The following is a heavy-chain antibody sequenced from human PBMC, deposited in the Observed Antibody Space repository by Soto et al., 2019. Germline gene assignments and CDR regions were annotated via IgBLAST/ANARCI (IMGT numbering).Heavy chain of an antibody. CDR2: IYYSGST. J-gene: IGHJ4*02. CDR3: ALRSMAVVPEY. CDR1: GGSISSYY. D-gene: IGHD3-22*01. V-gene: IGHV4-59*01. Sequence: TLSLTCTVSGGSISSYYWSWIRQPPGKGLEWIGYIYYSGSTNYNPSLKSRVTISVDTSKNQFSLKLSSVTAADTAVYYCALRSMAVVPEYWGQGTLVTVSS.